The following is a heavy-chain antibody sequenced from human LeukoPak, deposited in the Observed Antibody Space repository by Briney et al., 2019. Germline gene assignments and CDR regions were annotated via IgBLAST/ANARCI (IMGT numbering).Heavy chain of an antibody. CDR2: INPNSGGT. J-gene: IGHJ4*02. Sequence: ASVKVSCKASGYTFTGYYMHWVRQTPGQGLEWMGRINPNSGGTNYAQKFQGRVTMTRDTSISTAYMELSRLRSDDTAVYYCATELITMVRGVIPIHFDYWGQGTLVTVSS. CDR3: ATELITMVRGVIPIHFDY. CDR1: GYTFTGYY. V-gene: IGHV1-2*06. D-gene: IGHD3-10*01.